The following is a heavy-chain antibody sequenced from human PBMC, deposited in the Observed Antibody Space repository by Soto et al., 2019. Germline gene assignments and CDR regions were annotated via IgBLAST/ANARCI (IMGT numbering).Heavy chain of an antibody. J-gene: IGHJ5*02. V-gene: IGHV1-18*04. CDR1: GDTFTSYG. Sequence: ASVKVSCKASGDTFTSYGISWVRQAPGQGLEWMGWISAYNGNTNYAQKLQGRVTMTTDTYTSTAYMELRSLRSDDTAVYYCARLIVCPEFDPWGQGTLVTVSS. CDR2: ISAYNGNT. D-gene: IGHD1-26*01. CDR3: ARLIVCPEFDP.